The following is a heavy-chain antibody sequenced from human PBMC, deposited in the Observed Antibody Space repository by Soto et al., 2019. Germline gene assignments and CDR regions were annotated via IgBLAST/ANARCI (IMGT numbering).Heavy chain of an antibody. CDR1: GGTFSSYA. V-gene: IGHV1-69*12. Sequence: QVQLVQSGAEVKKPGSSVKVSCNASGGTFSSYAISWVRQAPGQGLEWMGGIIPIFGTANYAQKFQGRVTITADESTSTAYMELSSLRSEDTAVYYCARDASDWDTAYQFDPWGQGTLVTVSS. CDR3: ARDASDWDTAYQFDP. D-gene: IGHD5-18*01. J-gene: IGHJ5*02. CDR2: IIPIFGTA.